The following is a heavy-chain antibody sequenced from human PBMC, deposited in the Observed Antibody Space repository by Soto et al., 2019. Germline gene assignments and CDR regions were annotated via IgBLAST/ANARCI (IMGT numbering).Heavy chain of an antibody. CDR3: ARDRSFGTSGYYSWDL. CDR2: ISSNGGNA. D-gene: IGHD3-22*01. Sequence: QVQLVESGGGVAHPGKSMRLSCAASGFIFTNYAMHWVRQAPGRGLEWVAVISSNGGNADSADSVKGRFTISKDNCKNTVFLRMDSLRPEDSAIYYCARDRSFGTSGYYSWDLWGQGTLVTVSS. J-gene: IGHJ5*02. CDR1: GFIFTNYA. V-gene: IGHV3-30-3*01.